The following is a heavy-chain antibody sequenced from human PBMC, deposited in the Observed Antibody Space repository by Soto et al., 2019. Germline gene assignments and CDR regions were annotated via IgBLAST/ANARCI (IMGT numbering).Heavy chain of an antibody. J-gene: IGHJ4*02. Sequence: EVQLLESGGGLVQPGGSLRLSCTASGFTFSVFGMSWVRQAPGKGLEWVSVIIGSGHNTYYADSVKGRFTISRDNSRNTLYLQKTSLSSGDTAVYYCAHDAGRAENMAFDWGQATVVIVSS. V-gene: IGHV3-23*01. D-gene: IGHD3-16*01. CDR3: AHDAGRAENMAFD. CDR1: GFTFSVFG. CDR2: IIGSGHNT.